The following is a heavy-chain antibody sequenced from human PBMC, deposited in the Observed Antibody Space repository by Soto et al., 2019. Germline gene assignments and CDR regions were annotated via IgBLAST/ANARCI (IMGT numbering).Heavy chain of an antibody. CDR1: GGSMRSYC. CDR2: IYYSGST. Sequence: SVTLSLPCTVSGGSMRSYCCSWIRQPPGKGLEWIVYIYYSGSTSYNPSLKSRVTISVDTSKNQFSLKLSSMTAADSAIYYCARVGGSGWNFDSLGQGILVTVSS. J-gene: IGHJ4*02. D-gene: IGHD6-19*01. CDR3: ARVGGSGWNFDS. V-gene: IGHV4-59*01.